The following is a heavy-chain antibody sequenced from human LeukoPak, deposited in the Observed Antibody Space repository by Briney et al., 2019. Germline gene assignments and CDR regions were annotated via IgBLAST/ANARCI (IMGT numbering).Heavy chain of an antibody. CDR1: GFTFSSYA. D-gene: IGHD3-3*01. CDR2: ISGSGGST. CDR3: AKDLARFWSGYYRYYYYGMDV. Sequence: GGSLRLSCAASGFTFSSYAMSWVRQAPGEGLEWVSAISGSGGSTYYADSVKGRFTISRDNSKNTLYLQMNSLRAEDTAVYYCAKDLARFWSGYYRYYYYGMDVWGQGTTVTVSS. J-gene: IGHJ6*02. V-gene: IGHV3-23*01.